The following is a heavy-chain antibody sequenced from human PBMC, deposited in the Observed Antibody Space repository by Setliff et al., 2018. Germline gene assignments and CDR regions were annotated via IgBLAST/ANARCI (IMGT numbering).Heavy chain of an antibody. D-gene: IGHD3-10*01. CDR1: GFSINSGTHF. Sequence: SETLSLTCTVSGFSINSGTHFWGWLRQPAGKGLEWIGHINRRGSTNFSPSLKSRVTMSVDTSKNQFSPRLTSVTAADTAVYYCARDRTFYGSGTYTRWFDYWGQGTLVTVSS. CDR2: INRRGST. J-gene: IGHJ4*02. V-gene: IGHV4-61*10. CDR3: ARDRTFYGSGTYTRWFDY.